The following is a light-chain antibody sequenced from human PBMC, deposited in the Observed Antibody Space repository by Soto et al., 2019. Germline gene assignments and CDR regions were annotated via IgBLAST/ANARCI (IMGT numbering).Light chain of an antibody. CDR1: TSDVAVYRY. V-gene: IGLV2-11*01. Sequence: QSVLTQPRSVSGSPGQSVTISCTGTTSDVAVYRYVSWYQQHPGKAPKLMIYDVTTRPSGIPDRFSGSKSGNTASLTISGLQADDEGDYYCFSYAGSYTFVFGTGTKPTVL. CDR3: FSYAGSYTFV. J-gene: IGLJ1*01. CDR2: DVT.